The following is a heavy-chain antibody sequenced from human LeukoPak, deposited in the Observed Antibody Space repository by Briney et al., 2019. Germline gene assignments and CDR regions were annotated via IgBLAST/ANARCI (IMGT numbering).Heavy chain of an antibody. CDR2: ISSSSSDI. Sequence: GGSLRLSCAASGFTFSSYSMNWVRQAPGKGLEWVSYISSSSSDIYYADSVKGRFTISRDNAKNSLYLQMNSLRAEDTAVYYCARDQHPYYYGSGSSYWGQGTLVTVSS. CDR1: GFTFSSYS. D-gene: IGHD3-10*01. V-gene: IGHV3-21*05. CDR3: ARDQHPYYYGSGSSY. J-gene: IGHJ4*02.